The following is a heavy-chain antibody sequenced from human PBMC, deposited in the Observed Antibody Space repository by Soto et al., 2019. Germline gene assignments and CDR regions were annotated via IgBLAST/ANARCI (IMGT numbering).Heavy chain of an antibody. Sequence: SVEVTCASSGDTLTSYAVDVVHQAPGQRLERMGWINAGNGNTKYSQKFQGRVTITRDTSASTAYMELSSLRSEDTAVYYCATSIVVVTALDSWGQGTLV. CDR1: GDTLTSYA. J-gene: IGHJ4*02. D-gene: IGHD2-21*02. V-gene: IGHV1-3*01. CDR3: ATSIVVVTALDS. CDR2: INAGNGNT.